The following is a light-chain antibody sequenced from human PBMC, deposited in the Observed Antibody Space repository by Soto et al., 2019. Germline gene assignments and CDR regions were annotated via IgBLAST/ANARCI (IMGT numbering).Light chain of an antibody. CDR1: SSDVGGYNY. J-gene: IGLJ1*01. V-gene: IGLV2-11*01. Sequence: QSALTQPRSVSGSPGQSVTISCTGTSSDVGGYNYVSWYQQHPGKAPKLMIYDVSKRPSGVPDRFSGSKSGNTASLTISGLQAEDEADYYCCSYAGSYTVYVFGTETKLTVL. CDR2: DVS. CDR3: CSYAGSYTVYV.